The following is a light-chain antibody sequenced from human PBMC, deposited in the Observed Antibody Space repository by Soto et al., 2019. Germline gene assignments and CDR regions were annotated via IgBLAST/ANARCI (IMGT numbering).Light chain of an antibody. Sequence: DIQMTQSPSSVSASVGDRVTITCRASQNMSSRLAWYQQKPGKAPKLLIYAASNLHSGVSSTFSASGSGTDFTLTISSLQPQDFATYYCLQADSYPNTCGRGTRLEIK. J-gene: IGKJ2*01. CDR1: QNMSSR. V-gene: IGKV1-12*01. CDR3: LQADSYPNT. CDR2: AAS.